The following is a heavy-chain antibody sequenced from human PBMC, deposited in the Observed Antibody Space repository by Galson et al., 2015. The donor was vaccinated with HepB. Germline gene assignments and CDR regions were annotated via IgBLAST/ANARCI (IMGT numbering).Heavy chain of an antibody. Sequence: SCKASGYTFTGYYMHWVRQAPGQGLEWMGRINPNSGGTNYAQKFQGRVTMTRDTSISTAYMELSRLRSDDTAVYYCAREGGYGGDYGMDVWGQGTTVTVSS. D-gene: IGHD4-23*01. V-gene: IGHV1-2*06. CDR1: GYTFTGYY. CDR3: AREGGYGGDYGMDV. J-gene: IGHJ6*02. CDR2: INPNSGGT.